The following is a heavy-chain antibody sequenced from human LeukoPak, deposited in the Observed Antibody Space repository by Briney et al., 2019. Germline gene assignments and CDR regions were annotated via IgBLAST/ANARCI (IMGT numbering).Heavy chain of an antibody. CDR3: ARDLGYFRFDY. J-gene: IGHJ4*02. CDR1: GGSFSGYY. D-gene: IGHD5-18*01. Sequence: ETLSLTCAVYGGSFSGYYWSWVRQAPGKGLEWVANIKEDGSAKYYVESVKGRLTISRDNAKKSLFLQMNSLRAEDTAVYYCARDLGYFRFDYWGQGTLVTVSS. CDR2: IKEDGSAK. V-gene: IGHV3-7*01.